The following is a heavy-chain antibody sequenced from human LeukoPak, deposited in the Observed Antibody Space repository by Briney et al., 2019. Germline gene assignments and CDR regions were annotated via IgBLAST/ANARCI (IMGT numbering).Heavy chain of an antibody. J-gene: IGHJ6*02. CDR1: GYTFTNYY. Sequence: GASVKVSCKASGYTFTNYYMHWVRQAPGQGLEWMGIINPSGGSTSYAQKFQGRVTMTRDTSTSTVYMELSSLRSEDTAVYYCARELARATLYHYGMDVWGQGTTVTVSS. CDR2: INPSGGST. CDR3: ARELARATLYHYGMDV. D-gene: IGHD6-6*01. V-gene: IGHV1-46*01.